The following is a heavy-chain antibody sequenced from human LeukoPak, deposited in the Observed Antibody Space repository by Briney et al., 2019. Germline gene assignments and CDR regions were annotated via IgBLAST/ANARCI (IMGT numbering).Heavy chain of an antibody. Sequence: GGSLRLSCAASGFTFSNYAMTWVRQAPGKGLEWVSGISGSGGGIYYADSVKGRFTISRDNSKNTLYLQMNSLRAEDTAVYYCATLAGYFDWFPRGGWFDPWGQGTLVTVSS. D-gene: IGHD3-9*01. V-gene: IGHV3-23*01. CDR3: ATLAGYFDWFPRGGWFDP. CDR2: ISGSGGGI. J-gene: IGHJ5*02. CDR1: GFTFSNYA.